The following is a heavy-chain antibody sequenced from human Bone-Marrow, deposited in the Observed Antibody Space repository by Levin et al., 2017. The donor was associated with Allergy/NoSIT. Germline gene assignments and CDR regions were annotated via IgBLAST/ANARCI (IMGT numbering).Heavy chain of an antibody. D-gene: IGHD2-15*01. V-gene: IGHV3-11*01. CDR2: ISNSGNTI. CDR1: GFTFSDYY. J-gene: IGHJ3*02. Sequence: GGSLRLSCAASGFTFSDYYMSWIRQAPGKGLEWVSYISNSGNTIYYADSVKGRFTISRDNAKKSLYLQMNSLRVEDTAVYYCARRDYCSGGDCYFNAFDSWGQGTMVTVSS. CDR3: ARRDYCSGGDCYFNAFDS.